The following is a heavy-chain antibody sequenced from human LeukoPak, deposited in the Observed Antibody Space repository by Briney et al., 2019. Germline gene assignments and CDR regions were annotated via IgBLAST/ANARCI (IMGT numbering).Heavy chain of an antibody. CDR3: ARGGPTVVTLDAFDI. D-gene: IGHD4-23*01. V-gene: IGHV3-48*01. Sequence: GGSLRLSCAAYGFTFSSYSMNWVRQAPGKGLEWVSYISSSSSTICYADSVKGRFTISRDNAKNSLYLQMNSLRAEDTAVYYCARGGPTVVTLDAFDIWGQGTMVTVSS. J-gene: IGHJ3*02. CDR2: ISSSSSTI. CDR1: GFTFSSYS.